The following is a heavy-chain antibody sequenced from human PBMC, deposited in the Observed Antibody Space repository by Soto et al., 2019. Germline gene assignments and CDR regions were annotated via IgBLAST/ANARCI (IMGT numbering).Heavy chain of an antibody. CDR3: ARGTRATQYYYYFYGMDV. D-gene: IGHD3-10*01. CDR1: GGSINTYY. CDR2: ISYSGST. V-gene: IGHV4-59*01. Sequence: PSETLYLTCTVSGGSINTYYWSWIRQSPGKGLEWIGYISYSGSTSYNPSLKSRLTISLNTSKNQFSLKLSSVTAADTAVYYCARGTRATQYYYYFYGMDVWGQGTTVTVSS. J-gene: IGHJ6*02.